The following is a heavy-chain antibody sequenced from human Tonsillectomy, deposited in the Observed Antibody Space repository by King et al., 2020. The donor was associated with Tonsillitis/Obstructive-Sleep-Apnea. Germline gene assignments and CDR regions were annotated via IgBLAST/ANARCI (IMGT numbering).Heavy chain of an antibody. CDR1: GYTFTSYA. CDR2: INAGNGNT. V-gene: IGHV1-3*01. CDR3: AREVVVAARGGPYFFDY. J-gene: IGHJ4*02. D-gene: IGHD2-15*01. Sequence: VQLVESGAEVKKPGASVKVSCKASGYTFTSYAMHWVRQAPGQRLEWMGWINAGNGNTKYSQKFQGRVTITRDTSASTAYMELSSLRSEDTAVYYCAREVVVAARGGPYFFDYWGRGPLVTVSS.